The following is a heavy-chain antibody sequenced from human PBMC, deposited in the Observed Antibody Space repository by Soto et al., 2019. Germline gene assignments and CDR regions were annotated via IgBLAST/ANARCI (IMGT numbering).Heavy chain of an antibody. CDR3: ARGSQNYDFWSGRINYFDY. CDR2: ISYDGSNK. V-gene: IGHV3-30-3*01. Sequence: QVQLVESGGGVVQPGRSLRLSCAASGFTFSSYAMHWVRQAPGKGLEWVAVISYDGSNKYYADSVKGRFTISRDNSKNTLYLQMNSLRAEDTAVYYCARGSQNYDFWSGRINYFDYWGQGTLVTVSS. J-gene: IGHJ4*02. CDR1: GFTFSSYA. D-gene: IGHD3-3*01.